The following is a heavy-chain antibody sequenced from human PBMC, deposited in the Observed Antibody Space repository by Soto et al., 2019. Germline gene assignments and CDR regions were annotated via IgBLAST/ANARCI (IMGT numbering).Heavy chain of an antibody. CDR2: IYPGDSDT. Sequence: PGESLKISCKGSGYSFTSYWIGWVRQMPGKGLEWMGIIYPGDSDTRYSPSFQGQVTISADKSISTAYPQWSSLKASDTAMYYCARHGLGYCCCGSGEAYDVMYVWGRGSLVTGSS. D-gene: IGHD2-15*01. V-gene: IGHV5-51*01. CDR3: ARHGLGYCCCGSGEAYDVMYV. J-gene: IGHJ4*02. CDR1: GYSFTSYW.